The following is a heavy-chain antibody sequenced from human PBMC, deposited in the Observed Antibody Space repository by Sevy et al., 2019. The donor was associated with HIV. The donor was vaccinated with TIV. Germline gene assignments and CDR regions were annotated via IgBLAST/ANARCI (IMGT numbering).Heavy chain of an antibody. V-gene: IGHV3-48*02. J-gene: IGHJ4*02. D-gene: IGHD3-3*01. CDR3: ARDHLTLYYDFWSGYSPLDY. CDR1: GFTFSSYS. Sequence: GGSLRLSCAASGFTFSSYSMNWVRQAPGKGLEWVSYISSSSTIYYADSVKGRFTISRDNAKNSLYLQMNSLRDEETAVYYCARDHLTLYYDFWSGYSPLDYWGQGTLVTVSS. CDR2: ISSSSTI.